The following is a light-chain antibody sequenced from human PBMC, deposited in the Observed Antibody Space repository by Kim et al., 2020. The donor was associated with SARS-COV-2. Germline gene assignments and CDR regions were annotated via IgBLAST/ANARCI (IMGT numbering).Light chain of an antibody. V-gene: IGKV1-5*01. CDR2: DAS. J-gene: IGKJ2*01. CDR1: QNIGSW. CDR3: QQYETYPYT. Sequence: GDRVTITCRASQNIGSWLAWYQQKPGKAPKLLIYDASSLQSGVPSSFSGSGSGTEFTLTISSLQPDDFATYYCQQYETYPYTFGQGTKLEI.